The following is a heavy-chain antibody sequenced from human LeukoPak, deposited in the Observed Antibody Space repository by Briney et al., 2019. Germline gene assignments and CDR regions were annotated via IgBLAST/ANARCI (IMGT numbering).Heavy chain of an antibody. CDR3: ATSGHENFRDFFAMDV. Sequence: GGSLRLSCAASGLDFSSYEMNWVRQAPGKGLEWVSSINRRGRDTYYADSVKGRFTISGDNAKNSLYLQMNSLRAEDTAIYYCATSGHENFRDFFAMDVWGQGTTVTVSS. D-gene: IGHD5-12*01. CDR2: INRRGRDT. V-gene: IGHV3-48*03. CDR1: GLDFSSYE. J-gene: IGHJ6*02.